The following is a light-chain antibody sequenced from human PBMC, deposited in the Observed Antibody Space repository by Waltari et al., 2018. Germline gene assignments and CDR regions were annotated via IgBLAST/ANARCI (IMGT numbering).Light chain of an antibody. J-gene: IGKJ1*01. CDR3: QKYVSLPAT. CDR1: DSVGIY. Sequence: ETVLTQSPGTLSLSPGERATLSCKASDSVGIYLAWYQQKPGRAPRLLIYHASRRATGIPDRFSGSGSGTDFSLTISSLEPEDFAVYYCQKYVSLPATFGQGTKVEI. CDR2: HAS. V-gene: IGKV3-20*01.